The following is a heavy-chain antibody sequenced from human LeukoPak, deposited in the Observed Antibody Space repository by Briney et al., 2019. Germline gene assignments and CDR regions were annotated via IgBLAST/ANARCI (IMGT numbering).Heavy chain of an antibody. CDR3: ASYLDIVVVPAAMFGGMDV. D-gene: IGHD2-2*01. V-gene: IGHV1-69*13. Sequence: GASVKVSCKASGGTLSNYAISWVRQAPGQGLEWMGGIIPIFGTANYAQKFQGRATITADESTSTAYMELSSLRSEDTAVYYCASYLDIVVVPAAMFGGMDVWGQGTTVTVSS. J-gene: IGHJ6*02. CDR2: IIPIFGTA. CDR1: GGTLSNYA.